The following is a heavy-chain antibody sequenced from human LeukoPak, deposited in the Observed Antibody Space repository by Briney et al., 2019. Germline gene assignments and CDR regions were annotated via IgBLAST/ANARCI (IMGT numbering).Heavy chain of an antibody. Sequence: PSETLSLTCTVSGGSSSSYYWSWIRQPPGKGLEWIGYIYHSGSTYYNPSLKSRVTISVDRSKNQFSLKLSSVTAADTAVYYCARGNTVTGYYGMDVWGQGTTVTVSS. D-gene: IGHD4-17*01. CDR2: IYHSGST. V-gene: IGHV4-59*12. CDR1: GGSSSSYY. CDR3: ARGNTVTGYYGMDV. J-gene: IGHJ6*02.